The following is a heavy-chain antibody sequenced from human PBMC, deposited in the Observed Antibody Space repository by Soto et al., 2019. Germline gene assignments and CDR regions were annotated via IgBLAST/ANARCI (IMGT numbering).Heavy chain of an antibody. D-gene: IGHD3-10*01. CDR2: IYWDDDK. V-gene: IGHV2-5*02. CDR3: AHVPGSGQLLYSYYYYMDV. J-gene: IGHJ6*03. CDR1: GFSLTTRGVG. Sequence: QITLKESGPTLVKPTQTLTLTCTFSGFSLTTRGVGVGWIRQPPGKALEWLALIYWDDDKRYSPSLKSRLTITXXXXXXXXXXXXXXXXXXXXXXXXXAHVPGSGQLLYSYYYYMDVWGKGATVAVS.